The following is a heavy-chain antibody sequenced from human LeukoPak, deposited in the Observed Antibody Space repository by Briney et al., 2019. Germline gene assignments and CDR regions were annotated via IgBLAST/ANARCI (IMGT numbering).Heavy chain of an antibody. V-gene: IGHV3-53*01. CDR2: IYSGGST. CDR3: ARDKFGRAAVD. CDR1: GFTVSSNY. D-gene: IGHD6-13*01. J-gene: IGHJ4*02. Sequence: QTGGSLRLSCAASGFTVSSNYMNWVRQAPGKGLEWVSVIYSGGSTYYADSVKGRFTISRDNAKNTLYLQMNSLRVEDTAVYYCARDKFGRAAVDWGQGALVTVSS.